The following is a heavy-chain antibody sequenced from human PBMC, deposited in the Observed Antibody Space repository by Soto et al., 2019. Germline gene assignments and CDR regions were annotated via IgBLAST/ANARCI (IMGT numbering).Heavy chain of an antibody. Sequence: ASVKVSCKASGYTFTGYYMHWVRQAPGQGLEWMGWINPNSGGTNYAQKFQGWVTMTRDTSISTAYMELSRLRSDDTAVYYCARTGSGYSYDYYGMDSWGQGTVVTVSS. CDR2: INPNSGGT. V-gene: IGHV1-2*04. J-gene: IGHJ6*02. CDR1: GYTFTGYY. D-gene: IGHD5-18*01. CDR3: ARTGSGYSYDYYGMDS.